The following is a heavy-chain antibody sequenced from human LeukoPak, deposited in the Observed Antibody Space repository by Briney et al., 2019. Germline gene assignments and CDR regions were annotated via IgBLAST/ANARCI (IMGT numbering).Heavy chain of an antibody. J-gene: IGHJ4*02. D-gene: IGHD3-16*02. CDR1: GGSFSGYY. CDR2: INHSGST. V-gene: IGHV4-34*01. Sequence: PSETLSLTCAVYGGSFSGYYWSWIRQPPGKGLEWIGEINHSGSTNYNPSLKSRVTISVDTSKNQFSLKLSSVTAADTAVYYCARVHDYVWGSYRYYYFDYWGQGTLVTVSS. CDR3: ARVHDYVWGSYRYYYFDY.